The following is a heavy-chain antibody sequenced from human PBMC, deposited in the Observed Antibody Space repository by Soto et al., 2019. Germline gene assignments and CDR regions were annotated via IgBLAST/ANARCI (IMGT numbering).Heavy chain of an antibody. CDR2: ISGGGGNT. CDR3: AKDRGARGRFSGIAGAGIPS. J-gene: IGHJ5*02. CDR1: GFTFSSYA. Sequence: EVQLLESGGGLVQPGGSLRLSCAASGFTFSSYAMSWVRQTPGKGLEWVSGISGGGGNTYYADSVTGRFTISRDNSRNTLYLPMNSLRAADTAISYCAKDRGARGRFSGIAGAGIPSWGQGTLVTVSS. D-gene: IGHD6-19*01. V-gene: IGHV3-23*01.